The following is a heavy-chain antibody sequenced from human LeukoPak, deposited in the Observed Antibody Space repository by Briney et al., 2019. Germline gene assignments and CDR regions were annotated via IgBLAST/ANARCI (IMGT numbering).Heavy chain of an antibody. J-gene: IGHJ4*02. CDR3: AKSLYYDSSGFIDY. CDR2: ISGSGGST. Sequence: GGSLRLSCAASGFTFSSHWMTWVRQAPGKGLEWVSAISGSGGSTYYADSVKGRFTISRDNSKNTLYLQMNSLRAEDTAVYYCAKSLYYDSSGFIDYWGQGTLVTVSS. CDR1: GFTFSSHW. D-gene: IGHD3-22*01. V-gene: IGHV3-23*01.